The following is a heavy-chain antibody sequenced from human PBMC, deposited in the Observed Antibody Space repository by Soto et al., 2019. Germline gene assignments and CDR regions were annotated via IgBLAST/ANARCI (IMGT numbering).Heavy chain of an antibody. D-gene: IGHD4-17*01. Sequence: PGGSLRLSCAASGFTFSSYSMNWVRQAPGKGLEWVSSISSSSSYIYYADSVKGRFTISRDNAKNSLYLQMNSLRAEDTAVYYCANQLKIYGDSPPHGYWGQGTLVTVSS. CDR2: ISSSSSYI. CDR1: GFTFSSYS. V-gene: IGHV3-21*01. J-gene: IGHJ4*02. CDR3: ANQLKIYGDSPPHGY.